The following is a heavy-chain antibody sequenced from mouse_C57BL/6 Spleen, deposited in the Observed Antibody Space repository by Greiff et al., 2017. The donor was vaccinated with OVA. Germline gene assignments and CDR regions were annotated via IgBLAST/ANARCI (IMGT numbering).Heavy chain of an antibody. J-gene: IGHJ2*01. CDR1: GYTFTSYW. Sequence: QVQLKQPGAELVKPGASVKLSCKASGYTFTSYWMHWVKQRPGRGLEWIGRIDPNSGGTKYNEKFKSKATLTVDKPSSTAYMQLSSLTSEDSAVYYCARKDSSGPYYFDDWGQGTTLTVSS. CDR3: ARKDSSGPYYFDD. V-gene: IGHV1-72*01. D-gene: IGHD3-2*02. CDR2: IDPNSGGT.